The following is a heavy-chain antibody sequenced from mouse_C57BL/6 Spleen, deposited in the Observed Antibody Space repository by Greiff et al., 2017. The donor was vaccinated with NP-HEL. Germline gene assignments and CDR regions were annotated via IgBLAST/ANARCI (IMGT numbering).Heavy chain of an antibody. Sequence: QVQLKQSGAELVRPGTSVKVSCKASGYAFTNYLIEWVKQRPGQGLEWIGVINPGSGGTNYNEKFKGKATLTADKSSSTAYMQLSSLTSEDSAVYFCARGGYSGYFDYWGQGTTLTVSS. V-gene: IGHV1-54*01. J-gene: IGHJ2*01. CDR3: ARGGYSGYFDY. CDR1: GYAFTNYL. CDR2: INPGSGGT. D-gene: IGHD2-3*01.